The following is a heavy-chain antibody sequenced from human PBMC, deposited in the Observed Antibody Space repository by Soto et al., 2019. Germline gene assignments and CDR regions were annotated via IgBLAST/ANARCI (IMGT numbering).Heavy chain of an antibody. J-gene: IGHJ5*02. CDR1: GFTFSSYG. CDR3: AKDPRSRIVGATPWFDP. D-gene: IGHD1-26*01. Sequence: LRLSCAASGFTFSSYGMHWVRQAPGKGLEWVAVISYDGSNKYYADSVKGRFTISRDNSKNTLYLQMNSLRAEDTAVYYCAKDPRSRIVGATPWFDPWGQGTLVTVSS. CDR2: ISYDGSNK. V-gene: IGHV3-30*18.